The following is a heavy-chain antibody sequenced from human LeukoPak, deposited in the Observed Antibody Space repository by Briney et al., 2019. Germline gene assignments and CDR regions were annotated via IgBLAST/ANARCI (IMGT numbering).Heavy chain of an antibody. CDR3: ARGGDLQLWLYDAFDI. J-gene: IGHJ3*02. D-gene: IGHD5-18*01. CDR2: MNPNSGNT. Sequence: ASVKVSCKASGYTFTGYYMHWVRQATGQGLEWMGWMNPNSGNTGYAQKFQGRVTITRNTSISTAYMELSSLRSEDTAVYYCARGGDLQLWLYDAFDIRGQGTMVTVSS. CDR1: GYTFTGYY. V-gene: IGHV1-8*03.